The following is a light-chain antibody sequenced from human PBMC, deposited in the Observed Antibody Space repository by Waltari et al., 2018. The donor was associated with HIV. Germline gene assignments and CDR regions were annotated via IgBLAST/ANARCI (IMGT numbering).Light chain of an antibody. Sequence: SSELPQPSSVSVSPGQTARSTCSGDVLAEQHARWFQQKPGQAPVLVIYKDSERPSGIPERFSGSSSGTTVTLTISGAQVEDEADYYCYSAADNNLRVFGGGTKLTVL. CDR1: VLAEQH. CDR2: KDS. CDR3: YSAADNNLRV. V-gene: IGLV3-27*01. J-gene: IGLJ3*02.